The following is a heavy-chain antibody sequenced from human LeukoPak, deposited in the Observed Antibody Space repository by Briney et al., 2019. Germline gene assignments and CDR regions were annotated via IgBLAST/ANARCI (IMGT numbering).Heavy chain of an antibody. Sequence: ASVKVSCKVSGYTLTELSMHWVRQAPGKGLEWMGGFDPEDGETIYAQKLQGRVTMTEDTSTDTAYMELSSLRSEDTAVYYCATAPGGSGSYYSWDYWGQGTLVTVSS. D-gene: IGHD3-10*01. CDR3: ATAPGGSGSYYSWDY. V-gene: IGHV1-24*01. CDR1: GYTLTELS. CDR2: FDPEDGET. J-gene: IGHJ4*02.